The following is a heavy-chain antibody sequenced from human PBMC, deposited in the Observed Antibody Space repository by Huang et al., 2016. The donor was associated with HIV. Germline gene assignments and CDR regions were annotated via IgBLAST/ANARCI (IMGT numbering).Heavy chain of an antibody. CDR2: IYYSANT. V-gene: IGHV4-39*01. CDR1: GGSISSSSYY. D-gene: IGHD6-19*01. Sequence: LQLQESGPGLVKSSETLSLICTVSGGSISSSSYYWGWIRQPPGKGPEWIVCIYYSANTYYNPPLKSRVTISVDTSKNQFSLKVNSVTAADTAVYYCARHGRVAGHYYNNMDVWGRGTTVTVSS. CDR3: ARHGRVAGHYYNNMDV. J-gene: IGHJ6*02.